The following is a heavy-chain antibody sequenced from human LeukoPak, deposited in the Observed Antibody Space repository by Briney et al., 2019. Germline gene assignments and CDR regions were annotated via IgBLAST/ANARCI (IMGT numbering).Heavy chain of an antibody. D-gene: IGHD1-26*01. CDR1: GFTSSSYS. CDR3: ARKPDGGSYWELDY. V-gene: IGHV3-21*01. J-gene: IGHJ4*02. CDR2: ISSSSSYI. Sequence: GGSLRLSCAASGFTSSSYSMNWVRQAPGKGLEWVSSISSSSSYIYYADSVKGRFTISRDNAKNSLYLQMNSLRAEDTAVYYCARKPDGGSYWELDYWGQGSLVTVSS.